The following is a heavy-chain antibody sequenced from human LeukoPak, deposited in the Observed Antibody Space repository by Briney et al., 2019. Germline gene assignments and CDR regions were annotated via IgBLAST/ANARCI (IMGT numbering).Heavy chain of an antibody. D-gene: IGHD3-10*01. J-gene: IGHJ4*02. CDR3: ARDGDAYGSGSYYQY. V-gene: IGHV1-69*13. CDR1: GGTFSSYA. Sequence: SVEVSCKASGGTFSSYAISWVRQAPGQGLEWMGGIISIFGTANYAQKFQGRVTITADESTSTAYMELSSLRSEDTAVYYCARDGDAYGSGSYYQYWGQGTLVTVSS. CDR2: IISIFGTA.